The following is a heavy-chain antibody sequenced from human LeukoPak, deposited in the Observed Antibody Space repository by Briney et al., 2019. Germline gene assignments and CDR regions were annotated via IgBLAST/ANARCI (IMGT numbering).Heavy chain of an antibody. CDR2: IRGSGSGT. Sequence: QPGGSLRLSCSASGFTFSSFAMGWVRQAPGKGLEWVSAIRGSGSGTYYADSVKGRFTISRDNSKNMLDLQMNSLSAEDTAVYFCAKSRARGEGSTGSIDCWGQGTLVSVSS. V-gene: IGHV3-23*01. J-gene: IGHJ4*02. CDR1: GFTFSSFA. CDR3: AKSRARGEGSTGSIDC. D-gene: IGHD2-8*02.